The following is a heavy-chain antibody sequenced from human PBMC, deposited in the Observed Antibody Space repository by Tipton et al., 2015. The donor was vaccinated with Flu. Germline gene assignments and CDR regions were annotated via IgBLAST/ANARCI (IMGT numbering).Heavy chain of an antibody. CDR1: GYTFTGYY. V-gene: IGHV1-2*02. CDR2: INPNSGGT. J-gene: IGHJ4*02. Sequence: QVQLVQSGAEVKKPGASVKVSCKASGYTFTGYYMHWVRQAPGQGLEWMGWINPNSGGTNYAQKFQGRVTMTRDTAISTAYMELSRLRSDDTAVYYCARAFGGGGGREFLGYWGQGRLVTVSS. D-gene: IGHD3-16*01. CDR3: ARAFGGGGGREFLGY.